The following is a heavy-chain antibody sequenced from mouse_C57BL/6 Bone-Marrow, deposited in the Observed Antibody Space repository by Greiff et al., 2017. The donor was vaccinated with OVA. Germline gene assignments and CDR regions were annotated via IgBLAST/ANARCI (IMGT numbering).Heavy chain of an antibody. J-gene: IGHJ3*01. Sequence: QVQLQQPGAELVEPGASVKMSCKASGYTFTSYWITWVKQRPGQGLEWIGDIYPGSGSTNCNEKFKSKATLTVDTSSSTAYMQLSSLTSEDSAVYYCAREKFSAWFAYWGQGTLVTVSA. CDR1: GYTFTSYW. V-gene: IGHV1-55*01. CDR2: IYPGSGST. D-gene: IGHD3-1*01. CDR3: AREKFSAWFAY.